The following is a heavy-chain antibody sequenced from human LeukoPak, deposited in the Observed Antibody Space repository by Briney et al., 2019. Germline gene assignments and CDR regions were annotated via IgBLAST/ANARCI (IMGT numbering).Heavy chain of an antibody. CDR1: GFTFSSYS. CDR2: ISSSSSTI. Sequence: GGSLRLSCAASGFTFSSYSMNWVRQAPGKGLEWVSYISSSSSTIYYADSVKGRFTISRDNAKNSLYLQMNSLRAEDTAVYYCARDRNWNGYYYYMDVWGKGTTVTVSS. J-gene: IGHJ6*03. CDR3: ARDRNWNGYYYYMDV. D-gene: IGHD1-1*01. V-gene: IGHV3-48*01.